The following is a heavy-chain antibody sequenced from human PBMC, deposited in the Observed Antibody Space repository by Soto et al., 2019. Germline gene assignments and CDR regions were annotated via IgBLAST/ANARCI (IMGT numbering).Heavy chain of an antibody. CDR3: ARARAGTHWDY. J-gene: IGHJ4*02. Sequence: ETLSLTCAVYGGSFSGYYWSWIRQPPGKGLEWIGEINHSGSTNYNPSLKSRVTISVDTSKNQFSLKLSSVTAADTAVYYCARARAGTHWDYWGQGTLVTVSS. D-gene: IGHD6-13*01. V-gene: IGHV4-34*01. CDR2: INHSGST. CDR1: GGSFSGYY.